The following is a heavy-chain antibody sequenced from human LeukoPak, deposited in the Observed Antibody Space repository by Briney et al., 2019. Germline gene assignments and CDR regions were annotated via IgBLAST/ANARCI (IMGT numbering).Heavy chain of an antibody. J-gene: IGHJ4*02. CDR3: ARWDYDSSGSIFDY. D-gene: IGHD3-22*01. CDR1: GGSISSYY. V-gene: IGHV4-59*01. CDR2: IYYSGST. Sequence: SETLSLTCTVSGGSISSYYWSWIRQPTGKGLEWIGYIYYSGSTNYNPSLKSRVTISVDTSKNQFSLKLSSVTAADTAVYYCARWDYDSSGSIFDYWGQGTLVTVSS.